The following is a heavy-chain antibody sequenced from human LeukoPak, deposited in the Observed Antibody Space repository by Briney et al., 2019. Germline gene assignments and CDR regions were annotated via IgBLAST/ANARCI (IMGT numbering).Heavy chain of an antibody. J-gene: IGHJ3*02. CDR2: IYYSGST. Sequence: SETLSLTCTVSGGSISSSSYYWGWIRQPPGKGLEWIGYIYYSGSTNYNPSLKSRVTISVDTSKNQFSLKLSSVTAADTAVYYCARDRYSYGFAFDIWGQGTMVTVSS. D-gene: IGHD5-18*01. CDR1: GGSISSSSYY. CDR3: ARDRYSYGFAFDI. V-gene: IGHV4-61*01.